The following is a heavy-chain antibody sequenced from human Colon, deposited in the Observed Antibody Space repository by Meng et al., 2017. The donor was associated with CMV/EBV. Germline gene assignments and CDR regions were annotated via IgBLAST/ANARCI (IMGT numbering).Heavy chain of an antibody. V-gene: IGHV4-34*01. CDR3: ARVRGYSWKFDP. J-gene: IGHJ5*02. CDR2: INHSGST. D-gene: IGHD5-18*01. Sequence: CDVYGGSVCGCYWSWLRRPPGRGLERNGKINHSGSTNGTPSRKSRVTISVDTSKIQFSLKLGSVTDADTAVYYCARVRGYSWKFDPWGQGTLVTVSS. CDR1: GGSVCGCY.